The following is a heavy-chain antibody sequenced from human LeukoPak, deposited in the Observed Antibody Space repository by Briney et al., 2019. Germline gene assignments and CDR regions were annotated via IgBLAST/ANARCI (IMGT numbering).Heavy chain of an antibody. Sequence: VSLRLSCAASGFTFSSYSMNWVRQAPGKGLEGVSSISSSSSYIYYADSVKGRFTISRDNAKNSLYLKMNSLKAEDTAVYYCARVLNYGGNLDYWGQGTLVTVSS. CDR2: ISSSSSYI. J-gene: IGHJ4*02. CDR3: ARVLNYGGNLDY. D-gene: IGHD4-23*01. V-gene: IGHV3-21*01. CDR1: GFTFSSYS.